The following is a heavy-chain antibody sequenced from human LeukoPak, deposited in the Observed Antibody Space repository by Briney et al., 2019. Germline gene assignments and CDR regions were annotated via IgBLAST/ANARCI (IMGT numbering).Heavy chain of an antibody. CDR3: ATYSSSWYFYFDY. CDR1: GYTFTDYY. Sequence: ASVKVSCKASGYTFTDYYMHWVRQAPGQGLEWMGWINPKSGGTTHVQKFQGRVTMTRDTTISTAYMELGRLTSDDTAVYYCATYSSSWYFYFDYWGQGTLVTVST. V-gene: IGHV1-2*02. CDR2: INPKSGGT. D-gene: IGHD6-13*01. J-gene: IGHJ4*02.